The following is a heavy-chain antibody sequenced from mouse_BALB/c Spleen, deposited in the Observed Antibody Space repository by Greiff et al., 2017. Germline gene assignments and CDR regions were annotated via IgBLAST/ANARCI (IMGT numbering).Heavy chain of an antibody. V-gene: IGHV5-6*01. J-gene: IGHJ2*01. CDR3: ARHDGYDPFDY. Sequence: EVKLMESGGDLVKPGGSLKLSCAASGFTFSSYGMSWVRQTPDKRLEWVATISSGGSYTYYPDSVKGRFTISRDNAKNTLYLQMSSLKSEDTAMYYCARHDGYDPFDYWGQGTTLTVSS. D-gene: IGHD2-2*01. CDR2: ISSGGSYT. CDR1: GFTFSSYG.